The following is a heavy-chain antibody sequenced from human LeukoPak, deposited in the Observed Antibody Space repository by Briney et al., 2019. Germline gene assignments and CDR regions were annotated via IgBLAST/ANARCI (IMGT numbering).Heavy chain of an antibody. CDR3: AKDGLPAAIWRTHFDY. D-gene: IGHD2-2*01. V-gene: IGHV3-30*02. J-gene: IGHJ4*02. CDR1: GFTFSSYG. CDR2: IRYDGSNK. Sequence: PGGSLRLSCAASGFTFSSYGMHWVRQAPGKGLEWVAFIRYDGSNKYYADSVKGRFTISRDNSKNTLYLQMNSLRAEDTAVYYCAKDGLPAAIWRTHFDYWGQGTLVTVSS.